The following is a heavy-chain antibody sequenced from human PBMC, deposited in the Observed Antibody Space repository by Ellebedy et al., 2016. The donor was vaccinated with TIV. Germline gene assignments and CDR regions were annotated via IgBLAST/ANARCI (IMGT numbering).Heavy chain of an antibody. V-gene: IGHV3-23*01. CDR1: GFTFSNNA. D-gene: IGHD5-18*01. Sequence: PGGSLRLSCAASGFTFSNNAMSWVRQAPGKGLEWISAITNSGTSTYYADSVKGRFTISRDNSKRTVDLQMRSVRAEDTAVYYCARDHVDTSMVKIYFDYWGQGTVVPVSS. CDR3: ARDHVDTSMVKIYFDY. J-gene: IGHJ4*02. CDR2: ITNSGTST.